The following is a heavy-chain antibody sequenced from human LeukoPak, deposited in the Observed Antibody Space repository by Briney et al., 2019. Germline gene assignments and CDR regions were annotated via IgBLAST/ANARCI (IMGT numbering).Heavy chain of an antibody. CDR3: WGGVVAAPQTFHY. CDR1: GGSISSYY. CDR2: IYYSGST. J-gene: IGHJ4*02. D-gene: IGHD2-15*01. Sequence: SETLSLTCTASGGSISSYYWSWIRQPPGKGLEWIGYIYYSGSTNYNPSIMSRVTISVGTSTNQFSLKLSSVTAADTTDDYCWGGVVAAPQTFHYWGQGNLVTVSS. V-gene: IGHV4-59*01.